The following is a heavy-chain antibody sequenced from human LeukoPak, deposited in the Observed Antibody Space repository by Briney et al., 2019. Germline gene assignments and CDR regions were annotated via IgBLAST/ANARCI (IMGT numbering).Heavy chain of an antibody. V-gene: IGHV4-31*03. D-gene: IGHD2/OR15-2a*01. J-gene: IGHJ4*02. Sequence: SQTLSLTCTVSGGSISSGGYYWSWIRQHPGKGLEWIAYISDIGSINYNPSLKSRVTISLDTSKNQFSLKLSSVTAADTAVYYCAGHHPRNTVDFWGQGTLVTVSS. CDR3: AGHHPRNTVDF. CDR1: GGSISSGGYY. CDR2: ISDIGSI.